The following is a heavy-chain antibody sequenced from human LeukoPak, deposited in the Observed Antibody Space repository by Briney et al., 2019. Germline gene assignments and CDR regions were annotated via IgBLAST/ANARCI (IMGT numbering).Heavy chain of an antibody. Sequence: GGSLRLSCAASGFTFSSYWMHWLRQAPGKGLVWVSRINSDGSDTSYADSVKGRFTISRDNAKNTLYLQMNSLRAEDTSVYYCARVPTVTGGCDYWGQGTRVTVSS. CDR3: ARVPTVTGGCDY. CDR1: GFTFSSYW. V-gene: IGHV3-74*01. CDR2: INSDGSDT. J-gene: IGHJ4*02. D-gene: IGHD4-11*01.